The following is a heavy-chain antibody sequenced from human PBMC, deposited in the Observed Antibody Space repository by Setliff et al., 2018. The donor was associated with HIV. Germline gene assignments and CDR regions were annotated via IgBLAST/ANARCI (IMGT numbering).Heavy chain of an antibody. J-gene: IGHJ3*02. CDR3: AKVHGWEPGGAVDI. D-gene: IGHD1-26*01. CDR2: ISGSSGST. Sequence: PGGSLRLSCAASGFTLSSYAMGWIRQDPGKGLEWVSAISGSSGSTYYADSVKGRFTISRDNSKNTLYLLMNSLRAEDTAVYYCAKVHGWEPGGAVDIWGQGTMVTVSS. CDR1: GFTLSSYA. V-gene: IGHV3-23*01.